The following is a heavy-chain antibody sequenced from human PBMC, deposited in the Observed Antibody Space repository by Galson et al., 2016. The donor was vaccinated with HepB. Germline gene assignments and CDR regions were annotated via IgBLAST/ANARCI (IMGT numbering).Heavy chain of an antibody. CDR2: IHSSGST. J-gene: IGHJ4*02. CDR3: AREGTY. V-gene: IGHV4-61*01. Sequence: ETLSLTCTVAGGTVTSGSDYWTWIRQPPGKGLEWIGYIHSSGSTNYNLSLKSRVTISVDTSKNQFSLRLSSVTAADTAMYYCAREGTYWGQGTLVTVSS. CDR1: GGTVTSGSDY.